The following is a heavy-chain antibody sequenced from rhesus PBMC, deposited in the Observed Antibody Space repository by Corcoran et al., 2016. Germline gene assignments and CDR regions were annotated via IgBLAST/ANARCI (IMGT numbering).Heavy chain of an antibody. Sequence: QVQLQESGPGLVKPSETLSLTCAVSGGSISSGYYYWSWIRQPPGKGLEWIGYIIYSGSTSYNPSLKSRVTISRDTSKNQFSLKLSSVTAADTAVYYCARDPATGTTEIVDYWGQGVLVTVSS. D-gene: IGHD1-26*01. CDR2: IIYSGST. J-gene: IGHJ4*01. V-gene: IGHV4-122*02. CDR3: ARDPATGTTEIVDY. CDR1: GGSISSGYYY.